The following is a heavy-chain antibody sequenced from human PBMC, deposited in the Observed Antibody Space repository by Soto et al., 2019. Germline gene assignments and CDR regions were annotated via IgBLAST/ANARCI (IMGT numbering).Heavy chain of an antibody. V-gene: IGHV3-43*02. CDR1: GFTFSSYA. D-gene: IGHD1-26*01. CDR2: ISWDGGST. CDR3: AKGSSGSYMGNWFDP. J-gene: IGHJ5*02. Sequence: ESGGGVVQPGRSLRLSCAASGFTFSSYAMHWVRQAPGKGLEWVSLISWDGGSTYYADSVKGRFTISRDNSKNSLYLQMNSLRTEDTALYYCAKGSSGSYMGNWFDPWGQGTLVTVSS.